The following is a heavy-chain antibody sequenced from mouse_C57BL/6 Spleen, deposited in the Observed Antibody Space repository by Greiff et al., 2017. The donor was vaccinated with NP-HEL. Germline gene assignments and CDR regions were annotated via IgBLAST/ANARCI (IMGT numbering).Heavy chain of an antibody. CDR1: GYTFTSYW. Sequence: LQQPGAELVKPGASVKLSCKASGYTFTSYWMHWVKQRPGQGLEWIGMIHPNSGSTNYNEKFKSKATLTVDKSSSTAYMQLSSLTSEDSAVYYCARREGYDDYFDYWGQGTTLTVSS. J-gene: IGHJ2*01. CDR2: IHPNSGST. D-gene: IGHD2-3*01. CDR3: ARREGYDDYFDY. V-gene: IGHV1-64*01.